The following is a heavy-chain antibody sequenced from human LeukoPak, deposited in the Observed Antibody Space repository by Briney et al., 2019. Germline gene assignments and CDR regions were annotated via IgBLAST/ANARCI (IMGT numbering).Heavy chain of an antibody. CDR3: AKDGGLWVSAHWGDS. CDR2: ISGSGGST. J-gene: IGHJ4*02. CDR1: GFTFSSYA. Sequence: GGSLRLSCAASGFTFSSYAMTWVRQAPGKGLEWVSAISGSGGSTYYADSVKGRFTISRDNSKNTLYLQMNSLRAEDTAVYYCAKDGGLWVSAHWGDSWGRGTLVTVSS. D-gene: IGHD7-27*01. V-gene: IGHV3-23*01.